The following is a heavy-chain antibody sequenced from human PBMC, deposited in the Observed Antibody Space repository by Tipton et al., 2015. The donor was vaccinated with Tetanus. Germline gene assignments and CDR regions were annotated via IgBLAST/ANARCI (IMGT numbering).Heavy chain of an antibody. CDR1: GFSFRDFG. CDR3: ARRGEARANWFDS. V-gene: IGHV3-48*02. CDR2: ISYSSTSI. Sequence: GSLRLSCAGSGFSFRDFGMNWVRQAPGKGLEWVSYISYSSTSIYYADSVKGRFAVSRDNAKNSLYLQMSTLRDDDTGVYYCARRGEARANWFDSWGQGTLVTVSS. J-gene: IGHJ5*01.